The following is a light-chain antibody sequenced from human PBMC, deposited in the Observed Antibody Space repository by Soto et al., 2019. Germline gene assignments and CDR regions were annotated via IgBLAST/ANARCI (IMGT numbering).Light chain of an antibody. J-gene: IGLJ2*01. Sequence: QCVLTQPPSASGTPGQRVTISCSGSSSNVGSYTVYWYQQLPGTAPKVLIYSGNRRPSGVPARFSGSKSGTSASLAISGLQSEDEADYYCAAWDDSLNGVVLGGGTKLTVL. V-gene: IGLV1-44*01. CDR3: AAWDDSLNGVV. CDR1: SSNVGSYT. CDR2: SGN.